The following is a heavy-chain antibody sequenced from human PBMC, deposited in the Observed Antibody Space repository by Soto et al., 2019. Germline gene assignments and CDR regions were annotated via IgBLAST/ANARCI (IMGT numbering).Heavy chain of an antibody. V-gene: IGHV1-3*05. D-gene: IGHD1-26*01. CDR3: AREQWGGGARWLDP. J-gene: IGHJ5*02. Sequence: QVQVVQSGAEEKKPGASVKVSCKASGYTYISYSMHWVRQAPGQRLEWMGWINVGNGNTKYSQNFQGRVTINQDTGASTAYREVSSLTAEDTAVYYWAREQWGGGARWLDPWGQGTLVTVSS. CDR1: GYTYISYS. CDR2: INVGNGNT.